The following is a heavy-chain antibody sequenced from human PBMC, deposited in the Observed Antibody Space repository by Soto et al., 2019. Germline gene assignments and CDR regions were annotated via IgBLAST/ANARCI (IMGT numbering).Heavy chain of an antibody. V-gene: IGHV4-39*01. CDR1: VGYVSSRSHY. J-gene: IGHJ4*02. CDR3: ARQGADTSTWSGGGFLDY. D-gene: IGHD3-10*01. Sequence: PSETLSLTCTVSVGYVSSRSHYLGWILHPPGKGLEWIGSVHYSGNTYYSPSLKSRVTISVDKSKNQFSLNLNSVTAADTAVYYCARQGADTSTWSGGGFLDYWGTEILVTVSS. CDR2: VHYSGNT.